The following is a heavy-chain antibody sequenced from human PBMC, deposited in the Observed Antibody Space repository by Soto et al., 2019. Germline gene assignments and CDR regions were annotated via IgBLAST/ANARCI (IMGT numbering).Heavy chain of an antibody. D-gene: IGHD2-15*01. Sequence: ETLSLTCTVSGGSISSYYWSWIRQPAGKGLEWIGRIYTSGSTNYNPSLKSRVTMSVDTSKNQFSLKLSSVTAADTAVYYCARGPWQDIVVVVAASGAFDIWGQGTMVTVSS. CDR3: ARGPWQDIVVVVAASGAFDI. CDR1: GGSISSYY. V-gene: IGHV4-4*07. CDR2: IYTSGST. J-gene: IGHJ3*02.